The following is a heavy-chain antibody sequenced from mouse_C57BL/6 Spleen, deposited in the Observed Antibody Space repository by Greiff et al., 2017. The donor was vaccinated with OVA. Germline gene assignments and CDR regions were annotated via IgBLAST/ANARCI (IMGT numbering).Heavy chain of an antibody. Sequence: VQLQHSGAELVRPGASVTLSCKASGYTFTDYEMHWVKQTPVHGLEWIGAIDPETGGTAYNQKFKGKAILTADKSSSTAYMELRSLTSEDSAVYYCTRWGTAYWYFDVWGTGTTVTVSS. CDR3: TRWGTAYWYFDV. CDR1: GYTFTDYE. V-gene: IGHV1-15*01. D-gene: IGHD1-2*01. CDR2: IDPETGGT. J-gene: IGHJ1*03.